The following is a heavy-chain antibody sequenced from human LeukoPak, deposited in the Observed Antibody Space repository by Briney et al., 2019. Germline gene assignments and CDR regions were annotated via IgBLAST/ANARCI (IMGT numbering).Heavy chain of an antibody. CDR3: ARGRLLYYFDY. CDR2: IYYSGST. Sequence: SETLSLTCTVSGGPISSYYWSWIRQPPGKGLEWIGYIYYSGSTNYNPSLKSRVTISVDTSKNQFSLKLSSVTAADTAVYYCARGRLLYYFDYWGQGTLVTVSS. J-gene: IGHJ4*02. V-gene: IGHV4-59*01. CDR1: GGPISSYY.